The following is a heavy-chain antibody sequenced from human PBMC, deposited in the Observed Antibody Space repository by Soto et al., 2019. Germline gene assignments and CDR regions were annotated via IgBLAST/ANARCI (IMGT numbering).Heavy chain of an antibody. D-gene: IGHD2-15*01. Sequence: EVQLVESGGGLVKPGGSRRLSCAASGFTFSSYSMNWVRQAPGKGLEWVSSISSSSSYIYYADSVKGRFTISRDNAKNSLYLQMNSLRAEDTAVYYCARAPGVVDVLVDYWGQGTLVTVSS. CDR1: GFTFSSYS. CDR2: ISSSSSYI. CDR3: ARAPGVVDVLVDY. J-gene: IGHJ4*02. V-gene: IGHV3-21*01.